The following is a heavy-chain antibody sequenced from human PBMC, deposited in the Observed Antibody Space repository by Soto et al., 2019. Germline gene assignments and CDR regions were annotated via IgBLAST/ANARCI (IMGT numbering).Heavy chain of an antibody. CDR1: GYTFTSYA. J-gene: IGHJ4*02. CDR2: INAGNGST. CDR3: ARELGPLGLTPYCGGDCYPVLDY. D-gene: IGHD2-21*02. Sequence: ASVKVSCKASGYTFTSYAMHWVRQAPGQRLEWMGWINAGNGSTKYSQKFQGRVTITRDTSASTAYMELSSLRSEDTAVYYCARELGPLGLTPYCGGDCYPVLDYWGQGTLVTVSS. V-gene: IGHV1-3*01.